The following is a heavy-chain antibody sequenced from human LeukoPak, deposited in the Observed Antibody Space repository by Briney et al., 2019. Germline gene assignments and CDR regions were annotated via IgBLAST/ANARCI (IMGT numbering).Heavy chain of an antibody. J-gene: IGHJ4*02. D-gene: IGHD5-18*01. CDR1: GFTFSSYE. Sequence: PGGPLRLSCAASGFTFSSYEMNWVRQAPGKGLEWVSFISSSGSTIYYADSVKGRFTISRDNAKNSLYLQMISLRAEDTAFYYCASSRTERGYSFGYGYWGQGTLVTVSS. V-gene: IGHV3-48*03. CDR2: ISSSGSTI. CDR3: ASSRTERGYSFGYGY.